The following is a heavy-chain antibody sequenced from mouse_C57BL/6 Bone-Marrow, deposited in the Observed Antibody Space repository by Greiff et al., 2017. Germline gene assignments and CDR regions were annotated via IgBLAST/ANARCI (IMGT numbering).Heavy chain of an antibody. CDR1: GYTFTSYW. CDR3: ARKGGYDYGSSYWYFDV. Sequence: QVQLQQPGAELVKPGASVKLSCKASGYTFTSYWMHWVKQRPGQGLEWIGMIHPNSGSTNYNEKFKSKATLTVDKSSSTAYMQLSSLTSEDSAVYYCARKGGYDYGSSYWYFDVWGTGTTVTVSS. J-gene: IGHJ1*03. V-gene: IGHV1-64*01. D-gene: IGHD1-1*01. CDR2: IHPNSGST.